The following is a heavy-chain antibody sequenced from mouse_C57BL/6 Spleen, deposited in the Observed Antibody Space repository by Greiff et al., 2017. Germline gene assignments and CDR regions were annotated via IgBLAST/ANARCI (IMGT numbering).Heavy chain of an antibody. V-gene: IGHV1-15*01. CDR3: TRRSSNADFDY. CDR1: GYTFTDYE. CDR2: IDPETGGT. J-gene: IGHJ2*01. Sequence: VQLQQSGAELVRPGASVTLSCKASGYTFTDYEMHWVKQTPVHGLEWIGAIDPETGGTAYNQKFKGKAILTADKSSSTAYMELRSLTSEDSAFYYCTRRSSNADFDYWGQGTTLTVSS. D-gene: IGHD2-5*01.